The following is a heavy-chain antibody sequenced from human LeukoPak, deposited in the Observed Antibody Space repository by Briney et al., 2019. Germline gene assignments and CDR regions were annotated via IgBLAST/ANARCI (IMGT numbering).Heavy chain of an antibody. J-gene: IGHJ4*02. CDR1: GFTFSSYG. Sequence: GRSLRLSCAASGFTFSSYGMHWVRQAPGKGLEWVAIISHDGSNKYYADSVKGRFTISRDNSKNSLYLQMNSPRAEDTAVCYCAKDGLSGSAQRYFFDYWGQGSLVIVSS. CDR2: ISHDGSNK. V-gene: IGHV3-30*18. D-gene: IGHD3-22*01. CDR3: AKDGLSGSAQRYFFDY.